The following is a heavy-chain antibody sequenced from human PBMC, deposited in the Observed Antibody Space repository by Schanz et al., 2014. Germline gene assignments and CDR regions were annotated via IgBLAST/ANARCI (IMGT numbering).Heavy chain of an antibody. CDR3: AKDPSHGDYDYYFDY. CDR2: ISSGSSYA. CDR1: GFTFRDYY. V-gene: IGHV3-11*05. J-gene: IGHJ4*02. Sequence: DWTGGSLRLSCAASGFTFRDYYMSWIRQAPGKGLEWVSDISSGSSYANYADSVKGRFTISRDNAKNSLYLQMNSLRAEDTAVYYCAKDPSHGDYDYYFDYWGQGTLVTVSS. D-gene: IGHD3-22*01.